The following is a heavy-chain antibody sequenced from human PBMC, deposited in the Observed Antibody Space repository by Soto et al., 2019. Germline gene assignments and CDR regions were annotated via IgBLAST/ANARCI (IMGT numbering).Heavy chain of an antibody. CDR3: ARARDRKDWFDP. CDR1: GYTFTSYY. J-gene: IGHJ5*02. Sequence: GTPAEVCCKASGYTFTSYYICWVQQAPGQGLEWMGIINPSGGSTSYAQKFQGRVTMTRDTSTSTVYMELSSLRSEDTAVYYCARARDRKDWFDPWGQGTLVTVSS. CDR2: INPSGGST. V-gene: IGHV1-46*01.